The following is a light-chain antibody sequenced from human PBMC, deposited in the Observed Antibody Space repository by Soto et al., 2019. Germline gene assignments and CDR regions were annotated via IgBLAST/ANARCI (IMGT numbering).Light chain of an antibody. CDR3: QKYNTPPWT. CDR2: AAS. Sequence: DIQMTQSPSSLSASVGDRVTITCRASQGSSNYLAWYQQKPGKVPKLLIYAASTLQSGVPSRFSGSGSGSDFTLTISSLQPEDVATYYCQKYNTPPWTFGQGTKVEIK. V-gene: IGKV1-27*01. J-gene: IGKJ1*01. CDR1: QGSSNY.